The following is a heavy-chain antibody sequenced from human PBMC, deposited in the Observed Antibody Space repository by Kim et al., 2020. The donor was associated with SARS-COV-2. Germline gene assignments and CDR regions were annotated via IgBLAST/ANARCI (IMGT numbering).Heavy chain of an antibody. CDR1: GFTFSSYS. Sequence: GGSLRLSCAASGFTFSSYSMNWVRQAPGKGLEWVSSISSSSSYIYYADSVKGRFTISRDNAKNSLYLQMNSLRAEDTAVYYCARETRVSGGSCYSCYYYGMDVWGQGTTVTVSS. CDR3: ARETRVSGGSCYSCYYYGMDV. D-gene: IGHD2-15*01. V-gene: IGHV3-21*01. CDR2: ISSSSSYI. J-gene: IGHJ6*02.